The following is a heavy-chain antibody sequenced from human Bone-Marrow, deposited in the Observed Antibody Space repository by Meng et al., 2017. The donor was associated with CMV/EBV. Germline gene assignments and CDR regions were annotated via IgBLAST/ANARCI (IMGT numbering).Heavy chain of an antibody. J-gene: IGHJ6*01. V-gene: IGHV1-69*05. Sequence: SVKVSCKASGGTFSSYAISWVRQAPGQGLEWMGGIIPIFGTANYAQKFQGRVTITTDESTSTAYTELSSLRSEDTAVYYCARAAGEYYYYYGMDVWCQGTTVTASS. CDR2: IIPIFGTA. CDR3: ARAAGEYYYYYGMDV. D-gene: IGHD3-16*01. CDR1: GGTFSSYA.